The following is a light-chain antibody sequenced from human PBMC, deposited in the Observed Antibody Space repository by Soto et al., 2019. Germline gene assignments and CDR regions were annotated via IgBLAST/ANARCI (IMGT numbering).Light chain of an antibody. V-gene: IGLV2-14*01. CDR2: EVT. CDR1: STDIAGYNS. Sequence: QSVLTQPASVSGSPGQSITISCTGTSTDIAGYNSVSWYQQHPGKAPKLMIYEVTNRPSGVSSRFSGSKSGNTASLTISGLQAEDEADYYCSSYSSTSTLVFGGGTKLTVL. J-gene: IGLJ2*01. CDR3: SSYSSTSTLV.